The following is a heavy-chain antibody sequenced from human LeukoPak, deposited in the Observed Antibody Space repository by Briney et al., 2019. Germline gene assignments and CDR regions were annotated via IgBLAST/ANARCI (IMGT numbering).Heavy chain of an antibody. CDR1: GGTFSSYA. Sequence: ASVKVSCKASGGTFSSYAISWVRQAPGQGLEWMGRIIPILGIANYAQKFQGRVTITADKSTSTAYMELSSLRSEDTAVYYCARAPPGLPLDYWGQGTLVTVSS. CDR2: IIPILGIA. CDR3: ARAPPGLPLDY. D-gene: IGHD5-12*01. V-gene: IGHV1-69*04. J-gene: IGHJ4*02.